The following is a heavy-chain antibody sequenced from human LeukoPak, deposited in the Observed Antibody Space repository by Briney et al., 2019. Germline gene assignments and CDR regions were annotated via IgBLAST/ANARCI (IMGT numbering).Heavy chain of an antibody. Sequence: GGSLRLSCAASGFTFSSYTMSWVRQAPGKGLEWVSTITTSDGNTYYADSVKGRFTVSRDNSKNTLFLQMNSLRAEDTAVYYCIVFGDSNHWGQGTLVTVSS. CDR3: IVFGDSNH. J-gene: IGHJ5*02. D-gene: IGHD4-17*01. CDR1: GFTFSSYT. V-gene: IGHV3-23*01. CDR2: ITTSDGNT.